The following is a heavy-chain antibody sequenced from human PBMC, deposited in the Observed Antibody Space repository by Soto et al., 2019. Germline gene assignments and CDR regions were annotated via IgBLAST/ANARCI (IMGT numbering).Heavy chain of an antibody. D-gene: IGHD2-2*01. CDR2: INPETGGT. V-gene: IGHV1-2*02. J-gene: IGHJ6*02. CDR1: GYTFTGYY. Sequence: QVQLVQSGADVKTHVASVRVSCKASGYTFTGYYVHWVREAPGQGLEWMGWINPETGGTSYAQKFQGRGTLSRDTSINTAYLELSRLRFDDAAVYFCARARYQVISDGMDVWGQGTTVTVSS. CDR3: ARARYQVISDGMDV.